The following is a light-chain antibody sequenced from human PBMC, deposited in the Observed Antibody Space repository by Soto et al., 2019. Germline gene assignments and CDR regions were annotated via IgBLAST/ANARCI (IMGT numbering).Light chain of an antibody. CDR3: QQRSNWIT. J-gene: IGKJ5*01. CDR1: QSISSY. V-gene: IGKV3-11*01. CDR2: DAS. Sequence: EIVLTQSPAILSLSPGERATLSCRASQSISSYLAWYQQKPGQAPRLLIYDASNRATGIPARFSGGGSETDFTLTISSLEPEDFAVYYRQQRSNWITFGQGTRLEI.